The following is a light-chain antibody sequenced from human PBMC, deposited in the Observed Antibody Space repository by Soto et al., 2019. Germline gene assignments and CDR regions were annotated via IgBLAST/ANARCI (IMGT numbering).Light chain of an antibody. Sequence: QSALTQPASVSGSPGQSIAISCTGTSSDVGGYNYVSWYQQHPGKAPKLIIYDVSNRPSGVSNRLSGSKSCNTASLTISGLQAEDEADYYCSSYTSSSTVVFGGGTKLTVL. V-gene: IGLV2-14*03. CDR3: SSYTSSSTVV. CDR1: SSDVGGYNY. J-gene: IGLJ2*01. CDR2: DVS.